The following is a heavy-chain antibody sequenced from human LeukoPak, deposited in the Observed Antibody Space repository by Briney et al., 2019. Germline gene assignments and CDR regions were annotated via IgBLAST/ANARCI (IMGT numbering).Heavy chain of an antibody. CDR1: GFTFSTYA. CDR3: ARDGYDFWSGYPTTVDF. J-gene: IGHJ4*02. V-gene: IGHV3-48*01. D-gene: IGHD3-3*01. CDR2: ISSSSNTI. Sequence: GGSLRLSCAASGFTFSTYAMNWVRQAPGKGLEWVSYISSSSNTIYYADSVQGRFTISRGNANNSLYLQMNSLRAEDTAVYYCARDGYDFWSGYPTTVDFWGQGTLVTVSS.